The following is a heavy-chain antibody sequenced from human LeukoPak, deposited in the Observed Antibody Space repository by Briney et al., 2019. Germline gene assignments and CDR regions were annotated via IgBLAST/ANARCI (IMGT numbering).Heavy chain of an antibody. V-gene: IGHV4-4*02. J-gene: IGHJ6*02. CDR3: ARHLIVPYGMDV. CDR2: IYHSGST. Sequence: SETLSLTCAVSGGSISSSNWWSWVRQPPGKGLEWIGEIYHSGSTNYNPSLKSRVTIPVDTSKNQFSLKLSSVTAADTAVYYCARHLIVPYGMDVWGQGTTVTVSS. D-gene: IGHD3-22*01. CDR1: GGSISSSNW.